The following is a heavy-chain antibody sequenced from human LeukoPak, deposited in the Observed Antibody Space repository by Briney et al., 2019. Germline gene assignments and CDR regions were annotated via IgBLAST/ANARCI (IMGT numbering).Heavy chain of an antibody. CDR3: ARTYSSGWYAKD. J-gene: IGHJ4*02. V-gene: IGHV3-23*01. CDR1: GFTFSSYA. D-gene: IGHD6-19*01. CDR2: ISGSGGST. Sequence: GGSLRLSCAASGFTFSSYAMSWVRQAPGKGLEWVSAISGSGGSTYNADSVKGRFTISRDNSKNTLYLQMNSLRAEDTAVYYCARTYSSGWYAKDWGQGTLVTVSS.